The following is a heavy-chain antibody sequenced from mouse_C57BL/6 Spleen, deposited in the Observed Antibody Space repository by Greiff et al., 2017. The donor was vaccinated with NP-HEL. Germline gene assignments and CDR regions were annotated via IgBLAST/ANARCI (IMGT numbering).Heavy chain of an antibody. D-gene: IGHD1-1*01. CDR2: ISSGSSTI. CDR1: GFTLSDYG. CDR3: ARDYYGSSCGYFDY. V-gene: IGHV5-17*01. Sequence: EVMLVESGGGLVKPGGSLKLSCAASGFTLSDYGMHWVRQAPEKGLEWVAYISSGSSTIYYADTVKGRFTISRDNAKNTLFLQMTSLRSEDTAMYYCARDYYGSSCGYFDYWGQGTTLTVSS. J-gene: IGHJ2*01.